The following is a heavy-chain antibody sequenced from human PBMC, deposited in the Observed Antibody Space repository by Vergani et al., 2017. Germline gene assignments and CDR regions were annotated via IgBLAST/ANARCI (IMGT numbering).Heavy chain of an antibody. Sequence: QLQLQESGPGLVKPSETLSLTCTVSGGSISSSSYYWGWIRQPPGQGLEWIGSIYYSGSTYYNPSLKSRVTISVDTSKNQFSLKLSSVTAADTAVYYCATGITIFGVVDYWGQGTLVTVSS. V-gene: IGHV4-39*07. D-gene: IGHD3-3*01. CDR2: IYYSGST. CDR3: ATGITIFGVVDY. CDR1: GGSISSSSYY. J-gene: IGHJ4*02.